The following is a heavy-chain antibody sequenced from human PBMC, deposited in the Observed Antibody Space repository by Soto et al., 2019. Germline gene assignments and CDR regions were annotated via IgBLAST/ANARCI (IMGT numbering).Heavy chain of an antibody. CDR3: ARSARYCSSTSCYALYYYYYYMDV. D-gene: IGHD2-2*01. V-gene: IGHV3-64*01. CDR1: GFTFSSYA. J-gene: IGHJ6*03. Sequence: PGGSLRLSCAASGFTFSSYAMHWVRQAPGKGLEYVSAISSNGGSTYYANSVKGRFTISRDNSKNTLYLQMGSLRAEDMAVYYCARSARYCSSTSCYALYYYYYYMDVWGKGTTVTVSS. CDR2: ISSNGGST.